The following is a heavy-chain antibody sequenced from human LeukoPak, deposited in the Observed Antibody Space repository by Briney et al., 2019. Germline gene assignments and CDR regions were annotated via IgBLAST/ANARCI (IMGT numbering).Heavy chain of an antibody. CDR3: ASFWGSRESDWLRDGVDV. D-gene: IGHD2-21*02. CDR2: IKQDGSEK. CDR1: GFTFRSYW. J-gene: IGHJ6*02. V-gene: IGHV3-7*01. Sequence: PGGSLRLSCAASGFTFRSYWMSWVRQAPGKGMEWVANIKQDGSEKYYVDSVKGRFTISRDNAKNSLYLQMNSLSAEDTAVYYCASFWGSRESDWLRDGVDVWGQGTTVTVSS.